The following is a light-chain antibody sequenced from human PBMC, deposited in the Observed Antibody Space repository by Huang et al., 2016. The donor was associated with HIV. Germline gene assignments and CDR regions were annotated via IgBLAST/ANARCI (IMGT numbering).Light chain of an antibody. V-gene: IGKV3-11*02. J-gene: IGKJ4*01. CDR1: QSVGNY. CDR3: QQRSSGVT. CDR2: DTS. Sequence: IVLTQSPATLSWYPGERVTLSCRASQSVGNYIACYQQHPGQSPKLLIYDTSDRATGTPGRFGGSGSGRDFTLTISSLQSEDFAVYYCQQRSSGVTFGGGTKVQVK.